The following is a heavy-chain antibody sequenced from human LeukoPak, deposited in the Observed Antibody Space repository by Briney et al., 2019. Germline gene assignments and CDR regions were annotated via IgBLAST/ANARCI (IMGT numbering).Heavy chain of an antibody. J-gene: IGHJ4*02. CDR1: GYTFTCYY. V-gene: IGHV1-18*04. CDR2: ISAYNGNT. D-gene: IGHD2-2*01. Sequence: ASVKVSCKASGYTFTCYYMHWVRQAPGQGGEWMGWISAYNGNTNYVQKLQGRGTMTTDTYTRTAYMELRSLRSDDTAVYHCARSGYCSSTSCYWGPGYWGQGTLVTVSS. CDR3: ARSGYCSSTSCYWGPGY.